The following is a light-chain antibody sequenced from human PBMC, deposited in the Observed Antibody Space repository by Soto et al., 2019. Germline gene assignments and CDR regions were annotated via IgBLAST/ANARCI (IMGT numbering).Light chain of an antibody. CDR1: PSVTNF. CDR3: QQYGSSLWT. Sequence: EIVLTQSPATLSLSPGERATLSCRASPSVTNFLAWYQQKPGQAPSLLIYGASTRATGTPDRFSGSGSGTDFTLTSSRLEPEDFAVYYCQQYGSSLWTFGQGTKVDIK. V-gene: IGKV3-20*01. CDR2: GAS. J-gene: IGKJ1*01.